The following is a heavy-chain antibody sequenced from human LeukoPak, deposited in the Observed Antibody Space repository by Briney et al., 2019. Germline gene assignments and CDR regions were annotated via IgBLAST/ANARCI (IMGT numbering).Heavy chain of an antibody. D-gene: IGHD3-22*01. CDR2: ILYDGSDK. V-gene: IGHV3-30*02. Sequence: GGSLRLSCAASGFTFSTYGMHWVRQAPGKGLEWVAFILYDGSDKYYADSVKGRFTISRDNSKNTLYLQMNSLRAEDTAFYYCARDASGYYYTSGLIDYWGQGTLVTVSS. CDR1: GFTFSTYG. J-gene: IGHJ4*02. CDR3: ARDASGYYYTSGLIDY.